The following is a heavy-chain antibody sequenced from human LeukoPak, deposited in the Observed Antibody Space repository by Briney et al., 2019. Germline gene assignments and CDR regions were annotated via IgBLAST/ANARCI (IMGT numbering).Heavy chain of an antibody. CDR2: ISYDGSNK. D-gene: IGHD3-10*01. J-gene: IGHJ4*02. V-gene: IGHV3-30-3*01. CDR3: ARSMVRGVIPFRGYFDY. Sequence: GRSLRLSCAASGFTFSSYAMHWVRQAPGKGLEWVAVISYDGSNKYYADSVKGRFTISRDNSKNTLYLQMNSLRAEDTAVYYCARSMVRGVIPFRGYFDYWGQGTLVTVSS. CDR1: GFTFSSYA.